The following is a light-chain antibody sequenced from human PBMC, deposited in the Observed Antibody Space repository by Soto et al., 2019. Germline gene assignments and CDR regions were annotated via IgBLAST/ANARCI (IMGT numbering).Light chain of an antibody. CDR3: QQYKKGPPWT. CDR2: DVS. J-gene: IGKJ1*01. V-gene: IGKV3-15*01. Sequence: DIVMTQSPATLSVSAGETATLSCRASEDVSITLAWYQQKPGQSPRLLIYDVSTRATGVPARFSGSGSGTEFTLTISDLQSEDFALYYCQQYKKGPPWTFGQGTKVDIK. CDR1: EDVSIT.